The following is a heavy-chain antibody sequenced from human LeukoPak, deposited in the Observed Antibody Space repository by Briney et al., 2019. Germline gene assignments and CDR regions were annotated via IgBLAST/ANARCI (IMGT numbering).Heavy chain of an antibody. V-gene: IGHV5-51*01. J-gene: IGHJ4*02. CDR2: IYPGDSDT. D-gene: IGHD2-2*01. Sequence: GESLNISCKGSGYSFASYWIGWVRQMPGKVLEWMGIIYPGDSDTRYSPSFQGQVTISADKSISTAYLQWSGLKASDTPMYYCARHYSPAAAMYYFDYWGQGTLVTVSS. CDR3: ARHYSPAAAMYYFDY. CDR1: GYSFASYW.